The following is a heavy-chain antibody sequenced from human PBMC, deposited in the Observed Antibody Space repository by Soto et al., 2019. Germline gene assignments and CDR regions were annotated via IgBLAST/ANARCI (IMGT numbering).Heavy chain of an antibody. J-gene: IGHJ4*02. CDR2: INVYNGNT. CDR3: ARDTSRGEYDY. V-gene: IGHV1-18*01. D-gene: IGHD3-10*01. Sequence: SVKVSCKASGYTFTSYGISWVRQAPGQGLEWMGWINVYNGNTNYAQKLQGRVTMTTDTSTSTAYLDLRSLIFDDTAVYFCARDTSRGEYDYWGQGTLVTVSS. CDR1: GYTFTSYG.